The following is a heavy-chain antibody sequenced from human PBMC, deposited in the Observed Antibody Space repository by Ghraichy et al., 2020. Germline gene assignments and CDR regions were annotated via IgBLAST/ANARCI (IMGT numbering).Heavy chain of an antibody. Sequence: SVKVSCKASGGTFSSYAISWVRQAPGQGLEWMGGIIPIFGTANYAQKFQGRVTITADESTSTAYMELSSLRSEDTAVYYCARGAYYYDSSGYSSNDAFDIWGQGTMVTVSS. D-gene: IGHD3-22*01. CDR1: GGTFSSYA. CDR3: ARGAYYYDSSGYSSNDAFDI. CDR2: IIPIFGTA. J-gene: IGHJ3*02. V-gene: IGHV1-69*13.